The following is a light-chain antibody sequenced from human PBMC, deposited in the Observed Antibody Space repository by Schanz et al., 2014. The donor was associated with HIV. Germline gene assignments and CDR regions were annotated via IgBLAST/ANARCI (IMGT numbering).Light chain of an antibody. CDR2: SAS. Sequence: EIVLTQSPATLSLSPGERATLSCRASQTVSSNSLGWYQQKRGQVPRLLIYSASRRANGIPDRFSGSGSGTDFTLTIGSLQSEDFAVYYCQQRSNWPRTFGQGTKLEIK. CDR1: QTVSSNS. CDR3: QQRSNWPRT. V-gene: IGKV3D-20*02. J-gene: IGKJ2*01.